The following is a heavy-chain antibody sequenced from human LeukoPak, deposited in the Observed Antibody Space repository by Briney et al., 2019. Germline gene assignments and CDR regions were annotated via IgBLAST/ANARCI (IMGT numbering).Heavy chain of an antibody. D-gene: IGHD3-22*01. CDR3: ARLGGYDSSGYFDY. J-gene: IGHJ4*02. V-gene: IGHV4-39*01. Sequence: SETLSLTCTVSGGSISSSSYYWGWIRQPPGKGLEWIGSIYYSGSTYYNPSLKSRVTISVDTSKNQFSLKLSSVTAADTAVYYCARLGGYDSSGYFDYWGKGTLVTVSS. CDR2: IYYSGST. CDR1: GGSISSSSYY.